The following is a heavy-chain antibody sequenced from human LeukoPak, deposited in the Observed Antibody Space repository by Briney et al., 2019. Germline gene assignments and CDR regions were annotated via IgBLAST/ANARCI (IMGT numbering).Heavy chain of an antibody. CDR1: GYTFKNYG. J-gene: IGHJ5*02. CDR2: ISAYNGYT. Sequence: GASVKVSCKASGYTFKNYGITWVRQAPGQGLEWMGWISAYNGYTNYAQKFQGRVTMTTDTSTSTAYMELRSLRSDDTALYYCARALFQYDYVWGSYRYDWFDPWGQGTLVTVSS. D-gene: IGHD3-16*02. CDR3: ARALFQYDYVWGSYRYDWFDP. V-gene: IGHV1-18*01.